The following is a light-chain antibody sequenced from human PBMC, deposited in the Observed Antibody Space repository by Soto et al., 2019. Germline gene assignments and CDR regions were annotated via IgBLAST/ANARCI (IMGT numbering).Light chain of an antibody. CDR3: QQYGSSPTT. CDR2: GAS. V-gene: IGKV3-20*01. J-gene: IGKJ1*01. Sequence: ETVMTQSPATLSVSPGERATLSCRASQSVSSSYLAWYQQKPGQAPRLLIYGASSRATGIPDRFSGSGSGTDFTLTISRLEPEDFAVYYCQQYGSSPTTFGQGTKVDI. CDR1: QSVSSSY.